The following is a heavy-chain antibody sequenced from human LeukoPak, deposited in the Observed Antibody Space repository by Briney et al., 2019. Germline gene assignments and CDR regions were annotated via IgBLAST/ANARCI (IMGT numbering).Heavy chain of an antibody. CDR3: ARGQAVDYYYYYYMDV. J-gene: IGHJ6*03. V-gene: IGHV4-59*12. CDR2: IYYSGST. CDR1: GGSISSYY. Sequence: SETLSLTCTVSGGSISSYYWSWIRQPPGKGLEWIGYIYYSGSTNYNPSLKSRVTISVDTSKNQFSLKLSSVTAADTAVYYCARGQAVDYYYYYYMDVWGKGTTVTVSS.